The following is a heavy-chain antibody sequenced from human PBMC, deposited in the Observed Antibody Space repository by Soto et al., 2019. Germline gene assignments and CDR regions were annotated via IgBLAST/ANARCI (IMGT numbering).Heavy chain of an antibody. CDR3: ARDHLGALPATPFDC. CDR2: TFYRSRWYY. J-gene: IGHJ4*02. V-gene: IGHV6-1*01. Sequence: PSQTLSLTCAISGDSVSSNTAAWNWVRESPSRGLEWLGRTFYRSRWYYEYATSVESRVTINPDTSRNQFSLQVNSMTPDDSAVYYCARDHLGALPATPFDCWGQGALVTVSS. D-gene: IGHD2-15*01. CDR1: GDSVSSNTAA.